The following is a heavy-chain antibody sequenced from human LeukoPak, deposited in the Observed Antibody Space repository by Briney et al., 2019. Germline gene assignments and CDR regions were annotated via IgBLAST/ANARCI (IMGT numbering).Heavy chain of an antibody. V-gene: IGHV3-23*01. CDR2: ISGSGGST. Sequence: PGGSLRLSCAASGFTFSSYAMSWVRQAPGKGLEWVSAISGSGGSTYYADSVKGRFIISRDNSKNTLYLQMNSLSAEDTAVYYCAKDPAIVLLWFGESEDYWGQGTLVTVSS. J-gene: IGHJ4*02. CDR1: GFTFSSYA. D-gene: IGHD3-10*01. CDR3: AKDPAIVLLWFGESEDY.